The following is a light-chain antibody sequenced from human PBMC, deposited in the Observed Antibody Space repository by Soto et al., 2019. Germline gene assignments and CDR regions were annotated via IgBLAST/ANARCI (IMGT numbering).Light chain of an antibody. V-gene: IGLV2-14*01. CDR1: SSDVGGYNY. CDR3: SSYTSSITLV. J-gene: IGLJ1*01. CDR2: EVS. Sequence: QSALTQPASVSGSPGQSITISCTGTSSDVGGYNYVSWYQHHPGKVPKLMIFEVSNRPSGISYRFSGSKSGNTASLTISGLQADDEADYYCSSYTSSITLVFGTGTKLTVL.